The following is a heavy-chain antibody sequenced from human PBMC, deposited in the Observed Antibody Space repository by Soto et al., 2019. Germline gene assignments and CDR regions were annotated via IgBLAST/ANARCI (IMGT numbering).Heavy chain of an antibody. J-gene: IGHJ3*02. CDR3: ARDVGAFDI. CDR1: GYTFTNYP. Sequence: QVQLVQSGAEVKKPGASVKVSCKASGYTFTNYPMHWVRQAPGQRLEWMGWINPGNRNTKYSQKFQGRVTITRDKSASTAYMELSSLRSEDTAVYYCARDVGAFDIWGQGTMVTVSS. CDR2: INPGNRNT. V-gene: IGHV1-3*01. D-gene: IGHD3-10*01.